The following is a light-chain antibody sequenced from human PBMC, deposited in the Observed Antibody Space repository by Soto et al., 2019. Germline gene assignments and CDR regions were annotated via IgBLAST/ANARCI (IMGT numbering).Light chain of an antibody. J-gene: IGLJ2*01. CDR2: DVS. V-gene: IGLV2-14*01. Sequence: QSVLTQPASVSGSPGQSITISCTGTSSDVGGYNYVSWYQQHPGKAHQLMIYDVSNRPSGVSNRFSGSTAGNTASLTISGLQAEDEADYYCRSYTSSSTRVFGGGTKLTVL. CDR1: SSDVGGYNY. CDR3: RSYTSSSTRV.